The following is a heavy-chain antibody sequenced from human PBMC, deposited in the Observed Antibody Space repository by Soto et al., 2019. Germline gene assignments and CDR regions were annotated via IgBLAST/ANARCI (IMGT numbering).Heavy chain of an antibody. CDR2: INAGNGNT. Sequence: QVQLVQSGAGVKKPGASVKVSCKASGYTFTSYAIHWVRQAPGQRLEWMGWINAGNGNTKYSQKFQGRVTINRDTSASTVYMELRSLTSEDTAVYYCARDGAVSGNSNFDYWGQGTLVTVSS. J-gene: IGHJ4*02. V-gene: IGHV1-3*01. CDR3: ARDGAVSGNSNFDY. CDR1: GYTFTSYA. D-gene: IGHD6-19*01.